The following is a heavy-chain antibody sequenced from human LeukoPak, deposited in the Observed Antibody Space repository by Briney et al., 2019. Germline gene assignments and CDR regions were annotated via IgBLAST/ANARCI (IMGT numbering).Heavy chain of an antibody. CDR2: IYYSGST. Sequence: SETLSLTCTVSGGSISSGGYYWSRIRQHPGKGLEWIGYIYYSGSTYYNPSLKSRVTISVDTSKNQFSLKLSSVTAADTAVYYCAREPASQLWLTGDAFDIWGQGTMVTVSS. J-gene: IGHJ3*02. V-gene: IGHV4-31*03. D-gene: IGHD5-18*01. CDR3: AREPASQLWLTGDAFDI. CDR1: GGSISSGGYY.